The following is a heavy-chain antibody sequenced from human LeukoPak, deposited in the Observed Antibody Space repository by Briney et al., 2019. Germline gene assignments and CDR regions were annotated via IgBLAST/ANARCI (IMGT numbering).Heavy chain of an antibody. CDR3: ARGTSSGSYYVGSVDF. CDR2: IYYGGST. V-gene: IGHV4-39*01. Sequence: ASETLSLTCTVSSGSISSRNYYWGWIRQPPGMGLEWIGNIYYGGSTYYNPSLKSRVTMSVDTSKNQFSLRLSSVTAADTAVYYCARGTSSGSYYVGSVDFWGQGTLVTVSS. CDR1: SGSISSRNYY. J-gene: IGHJ4*02. D-gene: IGHD1-26*01.